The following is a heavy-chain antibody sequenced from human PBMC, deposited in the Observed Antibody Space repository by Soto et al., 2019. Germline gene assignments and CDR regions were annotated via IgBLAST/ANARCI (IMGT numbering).Heavy chain of an antibody. CDR2: INSDGSST. V-gene: IGHV3-74*01. Sequence: EVQLVESGGGLVQPGGSLRLSCAASGFTFSSYWMHWVRQAPGKGLVWVSRINSDGSSTSYADSVKGRFTISRDNAKNTLYLQMNSLRAEDTAVYYCARRITIFGDDAFDIWGQGTMVTVSS. CDR1: GFTFSSYW. J-gene: IGHJ3*02. D-gene: IGHD3-3*01. CDR3: ARRITIFGDDAFDI.